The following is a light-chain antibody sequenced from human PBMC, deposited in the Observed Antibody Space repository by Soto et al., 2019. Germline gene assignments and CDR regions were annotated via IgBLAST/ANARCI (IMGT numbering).Light chain of an antibody. V-gene: IGKV1-39*01. CDR1: QSVSSW. J-gene: IGKJ5*01. Sequence: DIQMTQSPSTLSASVGDTVTITCRASQSVSSWLAWYQQKPGKAPKLLIYRASNLQSGVPSRFSGSGSGTDFTLTISSLQPEDFATYYCQQSYSTPRITFGQGTRLEIK. CDR3: QQSYSTPRIT. CDR2: RAS.